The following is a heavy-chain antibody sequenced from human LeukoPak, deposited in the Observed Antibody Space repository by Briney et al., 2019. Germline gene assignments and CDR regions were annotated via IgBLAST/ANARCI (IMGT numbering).Heavy chain of an antibody. J-gene: IGHJ5*02. CDR3: AKDCGWLHFCS. CDR1: GGSISSSSYY. CDR2: ISPGADIT. V-gene: IGHV3-23*01. D-gene: IGHD5-24*01. Sequence: ETLSLTCTVSGGSISSSSYYWGWVRQAPGKGLEWVSGISPGADITYYAESVKGRFTISRDNSKNTLYLQINTLRAEDTAIYYCAKDCGWLHFCSWGQGTLVTVSS.